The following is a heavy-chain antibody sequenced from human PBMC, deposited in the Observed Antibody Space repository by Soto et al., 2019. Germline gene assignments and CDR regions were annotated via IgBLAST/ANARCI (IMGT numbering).Heavy chain of an antibody. J-gene: IGHJ6*03. D-gene: IGHD4-17*01. CDR3: ARAFYGDYSDYYYMDV. CDR2: INHSGST. V-gene: IGHV4-34*01. Sequence: SETLSLTCAVYGGSFSGYYWSWIRQPPGKGLEWIGEINHSGSTNYNPSLKSRVTISVDTSKNQFSLKLSSVTAADTAVYYCARAFYGDYSDYYYMDVWGKGTTVTVSS. CDR1: GGSFSGYY.